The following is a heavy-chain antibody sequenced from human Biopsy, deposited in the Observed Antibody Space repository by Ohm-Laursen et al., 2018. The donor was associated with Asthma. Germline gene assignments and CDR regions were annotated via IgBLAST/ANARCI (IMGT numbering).Heavy chain of an antibody. Sequence: SLRLSCAASGFSFDDCAMHWVRQAPGKGLEWVSSISWNSGNIDYAVSVKGRFTISRDNAKNSLYLQMPSLRPEDTAFYYCAKSADYYDSTDYLDFWGRGTLVTVSS. CDR1: GFSFDDCA. D-gene: IGHD3-22*01. CDR3: AKSADYYDSTDYLDF. V-gene: IGHV3-9*01. CDR2: ISWNSGNI. J-gene: IGHJ4*01.